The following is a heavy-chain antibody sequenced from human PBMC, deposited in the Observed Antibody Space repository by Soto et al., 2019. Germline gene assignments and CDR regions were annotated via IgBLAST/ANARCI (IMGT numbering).Heavy chain of an antibody. V-gene: IGHV4-59*01. CDR2: IYYSGRT. CDR3: ARGDPLLWFGEKVYYGMDV. J-gene: IGHJ6*02. Sequence: QVQLQESGPGLVKPSETLSLTCTVSGGSISSYYWSWIRQPPGKGLEWIGYIYYSGRTNYNPSLKRRVTISVDTSKNQFSLKLSSVTAADTAVYYCARGDPLLWFGEKVYYGMDVWGQGTTVTVSS. D-gene: IGHD3-10*01. CDR1: GGSISSYY.